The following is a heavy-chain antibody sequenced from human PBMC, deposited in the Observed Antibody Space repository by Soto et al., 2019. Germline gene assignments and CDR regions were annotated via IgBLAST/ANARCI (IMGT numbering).Heavy chain of an antibody. J-gene: IGHJ6*02. Sequence: AGGSLRLSCAASGFTFSSYAMHWVRQAPGKGLEWVAVISYDGSNKYYADSVKGRFTISRDNSKNTLYLQMNSLRAEDTAVYYCARDRVVVAATRRNYYYYGMDVWGQGTTVTVSS. D-gene: IGHD2-15*01. CDR1: GFTFSSYA. V-gene: IGHV3-30-3*01. CDR3: ARDRVVVAATRRNYYYYGMDV. CDR2: ISYDGSNK.